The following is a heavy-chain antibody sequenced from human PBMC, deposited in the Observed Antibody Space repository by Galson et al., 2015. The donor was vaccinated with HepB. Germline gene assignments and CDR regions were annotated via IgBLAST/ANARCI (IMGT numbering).Heavy chain of an antibody. Sequence: SLRLSCAASGFTFSSYGMHWVRQAPGKGLEWVAVISYDGSNKYYADSVKGRFTISRDNSKNTLYLQMNSLRAEDTAVYYCAKVLADCSSTSCSSYHYYGMDVWGQGTTVTVSS. CDR3: AKVLADCSSTSCSSYHYYGMDV. CDR1: GFTFSSYG. J-gene: IGHJ6*02. CDR2: ISYDGSNK. D-gene: IGHD2-2*01. V-gene: IGHV3-30*18.